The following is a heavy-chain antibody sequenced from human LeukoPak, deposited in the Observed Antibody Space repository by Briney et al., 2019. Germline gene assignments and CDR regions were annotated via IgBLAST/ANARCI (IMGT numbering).Heavy chain of an antibody. J-gene: IGHJ3*02. D-gene: IGHD3-22*01. CDR2: ISYDGSNK. CDR3: VKTMGITMIVVDDAFDI. V-gene: IGHV3-30*18. Sequence: PGGSLRLSCAASGFTFSSYGMHWVRQAPGKGLEWVAVISYDGSNKYYADSVKGRFTISRDNSKNTLYLQMNSLRAEDTAVYYCVKTMGITMIVVDDAFDIWGQGTMVTVSS. CDR1: GFTFSSYG.